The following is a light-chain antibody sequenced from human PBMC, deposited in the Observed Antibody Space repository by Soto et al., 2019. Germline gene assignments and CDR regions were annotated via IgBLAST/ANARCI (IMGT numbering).Light chain of an antibody. J-gene: IGLJ1*01. CDR2: EVS. CDR3: CSYAGSSTF. CDR1: SSDVGSYNL. Sequence: QSVLTQPASVSGSPGQSITISCTGTSSDVGSYNLVSWYQQHPGKAPKLMIYEVSKRHSGVSNRFSGSKSGNTASLTISGLQAEDEADYYCCSYAGSSTFFGTGTRSPS. V-gene: IGLV2-23*02.